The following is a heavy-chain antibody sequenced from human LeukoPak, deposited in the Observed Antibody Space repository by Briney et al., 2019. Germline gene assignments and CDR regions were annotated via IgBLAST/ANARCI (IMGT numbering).Heavy chain of an antibody. V-gene: IGHV1-3*01. CDR3: ARGIWSRTVSSYYFDY. CDR2: INAGNGHT. Sequence: ASVKVSCKASGFTFTNYAMQWVRQAPGQRLEWMGWINAGNGHTRYSQRFQGRVTITRDTSATTVYMEVTSLRSEDTAVYYCARGIWSRTVSSYYFDYWGQRTLVTVSS. J-gene: IGHJ4*02. D-gene: IGHD3-3*01. CDR1: GFTFTNYA.